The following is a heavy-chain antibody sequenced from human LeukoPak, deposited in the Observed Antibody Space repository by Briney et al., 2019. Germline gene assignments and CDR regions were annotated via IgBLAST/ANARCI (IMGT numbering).Heavy chain of an antibody. CDR3: ARGPDWGDFNSYMDV. Sequence: ASVRVSCKTSGYTFTSFGISWVRQAPGQGLEWMGWTSPYNVNTHYAENLQGRVTVTSDPSMNTAYMELRSLRSDDTAVYYCARGPDWGDFNSYMDVWGKGTTVTVSS. CDR1: GYTFTSFG. CDR2: TSPYNVNT. V-gene: IGHV1-18*01. J-gene: IGHJ6*03. D-gene: IGHD2-21*02.